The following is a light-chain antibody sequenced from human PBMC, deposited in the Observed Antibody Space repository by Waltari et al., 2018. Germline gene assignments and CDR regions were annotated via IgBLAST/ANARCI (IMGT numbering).Light chain of an antibody. CDR1: QSLLQSDGKTY. CDR2: EVS. J-gene: IGKJ2*01. V-gene: IGKV2D-29*01. CDR3: MQTTHWRS. Sequence: EIVMTQTPLSLSVTPGQAASITCKSSQSLLQSDGKTYLYWYLQRAGLSPQLLIYEVSKRFSGVSDRISGSGSGTDFTLTISRVETDDVGIYFCMQTTHWRSFGRGTKLEIK.